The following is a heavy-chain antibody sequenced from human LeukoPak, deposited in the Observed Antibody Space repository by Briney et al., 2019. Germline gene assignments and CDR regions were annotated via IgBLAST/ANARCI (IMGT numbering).Heavy chain of an antibody. CDR1: GGSFSAYS. Sequence: SGTLSLTCAVSGGSFSAYSWNWICQPPGKGLEWIAEINFTGSSDTGSTSYSPSLKSRVTISADTSKNQFSLHLRSATVADTGVYFCARGFSGFWEFDFWGQGTLVTVSS. V-gene: IGHV4-34*01. J-gene: IGHJ4*02. CDR2: INFTGSSDTGST. D-gene: IGHD3-3*01. CDR3: ARGFSGFWEFDF.